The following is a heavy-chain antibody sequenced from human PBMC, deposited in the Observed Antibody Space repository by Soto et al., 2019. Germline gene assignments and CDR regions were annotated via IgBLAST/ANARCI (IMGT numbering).Heavy chain of an antibody. CDR1: GFTFSSYA. CDR3: AKPRIVGATSDFDY. D-gene: IGHD1-26*01. J-gene: IGHJ4*02. V-gene: IGHV3-23*01. CDR2: ISGSGGST. Sequence: GGSLRLSCAASGFTFSSYAMIWVRQAPGKGLEWVSTISGSGGSTYYADSVKGRFTISRDNSKNTLYLQMNSLRAEDTAVYYCAKPRIVGATSDFDYWGQGTLVTVSS.